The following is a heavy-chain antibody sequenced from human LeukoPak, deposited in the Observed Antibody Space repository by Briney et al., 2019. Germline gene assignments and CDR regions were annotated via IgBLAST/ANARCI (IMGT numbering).Heavy chain of an antibody. Sequence: PGGSLRLSCAASGFTFSSYAMSWVRQAPGKGLEWVSAIRGSGGSTYYADSVKGRFTISRDNSKNTLYPQMNSLRAEDTAVYYCAKQPAQMGQQLGNYWGQGTLVTVSS. J-gene: IGHJ4*02. D-gene: IGHD6-13*01. CDR1: GFTFSSYA. V-gene: IGHV3-23*01. CDR2: IRGSGGST. CDR3: AKQPAQMGQQLGNY.